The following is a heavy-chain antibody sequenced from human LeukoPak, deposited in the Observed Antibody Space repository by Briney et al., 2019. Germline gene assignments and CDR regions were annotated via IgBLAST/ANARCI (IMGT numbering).Heavy chain of an antibody. CDR3: AKRSAVTGTSDY. D-gene: IGHD1-1*01. Sequence: PGGSLRLSCAASGFTFDKYAMSWVRQAPGKGLEWVSSVGAGGGAPYYSDSVKGRFTISRDNSKNTLYMQMNSLRAEDTAVYYCAKRSAVTGTSDYWGQGTLVTVSS. V-gene: IGHV3-23*01. J-gene: IGHJ4*02. CDR1: GFTFDKYA. CDR2: VGAGGGAP.